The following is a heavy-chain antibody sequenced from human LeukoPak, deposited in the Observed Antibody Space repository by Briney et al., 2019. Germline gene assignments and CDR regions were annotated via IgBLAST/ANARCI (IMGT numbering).Heavy chain of an antibody. CDR2: ISYDGSNK. D-gene: IGHD6-19*01. J-gene: IGHJ4*02. CDR1: GFTFSSYA. Sequence: GGSLRLSCAASGFTFSSYAMHWVRQAPGKGLEWVAVISYDGSNKYYADSVKGRFTISRDNSKNTLYLQMNSLRAEDTAVYYCASDFLIGQWLADNYYFDYWGQGTLVTVSS. V-gene: IGHV3-30-3*01. CDR3: ASDFLIGQWLADNYYFDY.